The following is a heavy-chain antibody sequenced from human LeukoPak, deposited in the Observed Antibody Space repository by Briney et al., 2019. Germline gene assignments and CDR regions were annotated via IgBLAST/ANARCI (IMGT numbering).Heavy chain of an antibody. J-gene: IGHJ5*02. V-gene: IGHV3-48*01. Sequence: SGGSLRLSCAASGFTLSSYSMNWVRKAPGKGQEWVSYISSSSSTIYYADSVKGRFTISRDNAKNSLYLQMNILRAEDTAVYYCARGVDCTSTSCYAGGWFDPWGQGTLVTVSS. CDR1: GFTLSSYS. CDR3: ARGVDCTSTSCYAGGWFDP. CDR2: ISSSSSTI. D-gene: IGHD2-2*01.